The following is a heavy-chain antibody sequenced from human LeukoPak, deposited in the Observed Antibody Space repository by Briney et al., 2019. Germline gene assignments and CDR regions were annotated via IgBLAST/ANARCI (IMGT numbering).Heavy chain of an antibody. Sequence: GRSLRLSCAASGFTFSSYAMHWVRQAPGKGLEWVAFIRYDGSNKYYADSVKGRFTISRDNSKNTLYLQMNSLRAEDTAVYYCAKSGRHGGLAAAGYFDYWGQGTLVTVSS. J-gene: IGHJ4*02. V-gene: IGHV3-30*02. CDR3: AKSGRHGGLAAAGYFDY. CDR2: IRYDGSNK. D-gene: IGHD6-13*01. CDR1: GFTFSSYA.